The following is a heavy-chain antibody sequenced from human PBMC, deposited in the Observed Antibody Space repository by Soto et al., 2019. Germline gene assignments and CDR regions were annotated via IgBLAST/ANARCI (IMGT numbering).Heavy chain of an antibody. Sequence: QVQLQESGPGLLRPSATLSLNCSVSGGSISCYYWCGIRQAPGKGLEYIGHMVYSGPPNLSPSLKSRVAMSVDMAKNQFALRLISVAAADTAVYFCARWSCTSDSCNTLDYWGQGILVTVSS. V-gene: IGHV4-59*01. CDR2: MVYSGPP. CDR1: GGSISCYY. D-gene: IGHD2-2*01. J-gene: IGHJ4*02. CDR3: ARWSCTSDSCNTLDY.